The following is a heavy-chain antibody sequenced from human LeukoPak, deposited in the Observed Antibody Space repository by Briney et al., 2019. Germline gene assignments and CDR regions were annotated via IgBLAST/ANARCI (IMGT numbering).Heavy chain of an antibody. CDR2: IKEDGSEK. J-gene: IGHJ4*02. Sequence: PGGSLRLSCAASGFTFSSYWMSWVRQASGKGLEWVANIKEDGSEKYYVDSVKGRFTISRDNAKNSLYLQMNSLRAEDTAVYYCATTTSAQLPIGYWGQGTLVTVSS. CDR3: ATTTSAQLPIGY. V-gene: IGHV3-7*01. D-gene: IGHD5-18*01. CDR1: GFTFSSYW.